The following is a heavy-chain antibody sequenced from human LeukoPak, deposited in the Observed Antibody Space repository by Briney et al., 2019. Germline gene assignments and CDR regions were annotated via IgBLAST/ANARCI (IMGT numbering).Heavy chain of an antibody. D-gene: IGHD2-21*02. Sequence: GSLRLSCAASGFTVSSNYMSWVRQAPGKGLEWVSVIYSGGSTYYADSVKGRFTISRDNSKNTLYLQMNSLRAEDTAVYYCARGGPFYCGGDCQWMDVWGQGTTVTVSS. CDR1: GFTVSSNY. V-gene: IGHV3-53*01. CDR2: IYSGGST. J-gene: IGHJ6*02. CDR3: ARGGPFYCGGDCQWMDV.